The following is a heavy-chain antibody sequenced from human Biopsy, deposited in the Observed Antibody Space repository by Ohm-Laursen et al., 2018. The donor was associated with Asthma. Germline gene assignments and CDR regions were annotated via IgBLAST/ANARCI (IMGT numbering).Heavy chain of an antibody. D-gene: IGHD1-26*01. Sequence: ASVKASCKVSGYTFTSYYMHWVRQAPGQGLEWMGIINPSGGSTSYAQKFQGRVTMTRDTSTSTVYMELRSLRSDDTAVYYCARDGPVGAPSDYWGQGTLVTVSS. CDR1: GYTFTSYY. CDR3: ARDGPVGAPSDY. J-gene: IGHJ4*02. CDR2: INPSGGST. V-gene: IGHV1-46*01.